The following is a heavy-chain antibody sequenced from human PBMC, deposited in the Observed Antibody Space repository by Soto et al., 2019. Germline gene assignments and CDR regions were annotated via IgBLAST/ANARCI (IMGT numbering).Heavy chain of an antibody. CDR2: IIPIFGTA. J-gene: IGHJ6*02. CDR1: GGTFSSYA. CDR3: ARGLYSSSSPQLGYYYGMDV. V-gene: IGHV1-69*06. Sequence: ASVKVSCKASGGTFSSYAISWVRQAPGQGLEWMGGIIPIFGTANYAQKFQGRVTITADKSTSTAYMELSSLRSEDTAVYYCARGLYSSSSPQLGYYYGMDVWGQGTTVTVSS. D-gene: IGHD6-6*01.